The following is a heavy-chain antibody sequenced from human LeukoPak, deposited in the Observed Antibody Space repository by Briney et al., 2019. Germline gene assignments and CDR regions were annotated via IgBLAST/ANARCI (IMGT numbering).Heavy chain of an antibody. J-gene: IGHJ6*02. Sequence: GASVKVSCKASGYTFTGYYMHWVRQAPGQGLEWMGWINPNSGGTNYAQKFQGRVTMTRDTSISTAYMELRSLRSDDTAVYYCARGQSPQGYYYGMDVWGQGTTVTVSS. CDR2: INPNSGGT. D-gene: IGHD1-14*01. V-gene: IGHV1-2*02. CDR1: GYTFTGYY. CDR3: ARGQSPQGYYYGMDV.